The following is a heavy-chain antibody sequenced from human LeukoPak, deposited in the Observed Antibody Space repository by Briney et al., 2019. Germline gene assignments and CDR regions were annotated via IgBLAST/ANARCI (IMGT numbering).Heavy chain of an antibody. CDR2: IYYSGST. V-gene: IGHV4-59*12. J-gene: IGHJ2*01. D-gene: IGHD3-22*01. CDR3: ARGYYDSSGYLFSHWYFDL. CDR1: GGSISSYY. Sequence: SETLSLTCTVSGGSISSYYWSWIRQPPGKGLEWIGYIYYSGSTYYNPSLKSRVTISVDRSKNQFSLKLSSVTAADTAVYYCARGYYDSSGYLFSHWYFDLWGRGTLVTVSS.